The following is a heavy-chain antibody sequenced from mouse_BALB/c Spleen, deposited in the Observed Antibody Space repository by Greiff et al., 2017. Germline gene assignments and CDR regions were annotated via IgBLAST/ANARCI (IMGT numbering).Heavy chain of an antibody. CDR2: ISSGGGST. V-gene: IGHV5-12-1*01. CDR1: GFAFSSYD. J-gene: IGHJ4*01. CDR3: ARHFYDYDGYYAMDY. Sequence: EVKLVESGGGLVKPGGSLKLSCAASGFAFSSYDMSWVRQTPEKRLEWVAYISSGGGSTYYPDTVKGRFTISRDNAKNTLYLQMSSLKSEDTAMYYCARHFYDYDGYYAMDYWGQGTSVTVSS. D-gene: IGHD2-4*01.